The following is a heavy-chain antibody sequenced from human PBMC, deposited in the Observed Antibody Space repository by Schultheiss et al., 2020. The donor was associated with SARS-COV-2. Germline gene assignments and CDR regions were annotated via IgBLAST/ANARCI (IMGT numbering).Heavy chain of an antibody. V-gene: IGHV4-34*01. D-gene: IGHD3-22*01. CDR2: INHSGST. CDR3: ARGQVDVNMMLVVIGFANWFDP. CDR1: GLTVSSNY. Sequence: ESLKISCASSGLTVSSNYMSWVRQAPGKGLEWIGEINHSGSTNYNPSLKSRVTISVDTSKNQFSLKLSSVTAADTAVYYCARGQVDVNMMLVVIGFANWFDPWGQGTLVTVSS. J-gene: IGHJ5*02.